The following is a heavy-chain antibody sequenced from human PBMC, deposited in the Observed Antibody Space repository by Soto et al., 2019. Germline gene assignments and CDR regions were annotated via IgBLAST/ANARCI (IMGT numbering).Heavy chain of an antibody. D-gene: IGHD3-9*01. CDR1: GGSISSGDYY. J-gene: IGHJ4*02. Sequence: PSETLSLTCTVSGGSISSGDYYWSWIRQPPGKGLEWIGYIYYSGSTYYNPSLKSRVTISVDTSKNQFSLKLSSVTAADTAVYYCSRLSILTGYYIFDYWGQGALVTVS. CDR2: IYYSGST. V-gene: IGHV4-30-4*01. CDR3: SRLSILTGYYIFDY.